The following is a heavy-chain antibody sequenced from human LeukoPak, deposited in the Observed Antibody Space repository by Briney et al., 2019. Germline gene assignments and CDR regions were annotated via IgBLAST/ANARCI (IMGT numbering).Heavy chain of an antibody. D-gene: IGHD1-26*01. J-gene: IGHJ4*02. CDR2: INSDGSIT. CDR1: GFTFRNKW. V-gene: IGHV3-74*01. Sequence: GGSLRLSCAASGFTFRNKWMHWVRQAPGKGPVWVSRINSDGSITNYADSVKGRFTISRDNAKNTVYLQMNSLRAEDTAVYYGAKWDFGWGQGTLVTVSS. CDR3: AKWDFG.